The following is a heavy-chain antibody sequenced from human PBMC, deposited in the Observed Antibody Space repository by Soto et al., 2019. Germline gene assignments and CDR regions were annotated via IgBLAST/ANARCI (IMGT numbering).Heavy chain of an antibody. CDR3: ARVEYILTGYYNRPNAFDI. CDR1: GYTFTSYD. Sequence: ASVKVSCKASGYTFTSYDISWVRQAPGEGLEWMGGISAYNGNTNYAQKLQGRVTMTTDTSTSTAYMELRCLRSDDTAVYYCARVEYILTGYYNRPNAFDIWGQGTMVTVSS. V-gene: IGHV1-18*01. D-gene: IGHD3-9*01. CDR2: ISAYNGNT. J-gene: IGHJ3*02.